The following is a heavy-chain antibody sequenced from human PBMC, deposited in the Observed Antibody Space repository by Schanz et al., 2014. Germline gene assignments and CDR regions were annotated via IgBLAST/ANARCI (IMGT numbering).Heavy chain of an antibody. J-gene: IGHJ4*02. CDR3: AKVDRTRYYAMDV. D-gene: IGHD3-9*01. Sequence: QVQLVQSGAEVKKPGSSVKVSCKASGGTFSSSTLTWVRQAPGQGLEWMGRIIPILDKTNYAQKFQGRVTMTADKATSTVYMEVSGLRSEDTAVYYCAKVDRTRYYAMDVGGQGTLVTVSS. CDR1: GGTFSSST. CDR2: IIPILDKT. V-gene: IGHV1-69*08.